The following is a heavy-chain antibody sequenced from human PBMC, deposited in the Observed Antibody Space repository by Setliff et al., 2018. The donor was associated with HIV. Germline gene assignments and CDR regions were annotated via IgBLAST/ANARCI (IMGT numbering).Heavy chain of an antibody. J-gene: IGHJ4*02. CDR2: VNRDGGA. D-gene: IGHD2-8*01. CDR1: GFTFSSYS. Sequence: GSLRLSCAASGFTFSSYSMNWVRQSPGKGLEWVGQVNRDGGAHYNPSLRSRVTISVDTSKNQFSLKLSSVTAADTAVYYCARSFGNGNSRLGNWGQGTLVTVSS. V-gene: IGHV4-34*01. CDR3: ARSFGNGNSRLGN.